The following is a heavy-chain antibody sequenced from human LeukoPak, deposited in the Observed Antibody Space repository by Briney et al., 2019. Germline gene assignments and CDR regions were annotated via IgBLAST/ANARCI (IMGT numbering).Heavy chain of an antibody. CDR2: IFSAGTT. CDR1: GFTFSSSY. J-gene: IGHJ4*02. D-gene: IGHD6-13*01. V-gene: IGHV3-66*01. CDR3: ARDLEAANTYYFDY. Sequence: PGGSLRLSCAASGFTFSSSYMSWVRQAPGKGLEWVSIIFSAGTTYYADSVKGRFTISRDNSKSTVYLQVNSLRDEDTAVYYCARDLEAANTYYFDYWGQGTMATASA.